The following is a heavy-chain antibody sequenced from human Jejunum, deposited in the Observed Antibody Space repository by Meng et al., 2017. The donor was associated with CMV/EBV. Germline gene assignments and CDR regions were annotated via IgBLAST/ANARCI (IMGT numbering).Heavy chain of an antibody. D-gene: IGHD2-2*01. Sequence: TSNYMYWVRKAHGQGLEWMGMINPSGAGTSYAQKFQGRVTMTRDTSTTTFYMELSSLRSEDTAVYYCAREVVPAVNAFYYYGMDVWGQGTTVTVSS. CDR2: INPSGAGT. J-gene: IGHJ6*02. CDR1: TSNY. V-gene: IGHV1-46*01. CDR3: AREVVPAVNAFYYYGMDV.